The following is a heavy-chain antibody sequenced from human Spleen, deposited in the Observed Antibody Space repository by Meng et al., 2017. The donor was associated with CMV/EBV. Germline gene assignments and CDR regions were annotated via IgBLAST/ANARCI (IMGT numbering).Heavy chain of an antibody. V-gene: IGHV4-31*02. CDR1: ISSGGYY. D-gene: IGHD3-22*01. J-gene: IGHJ4*02. CDR3: ARAPSYYDTSAYFNLFDY. Sequence: ISSGGYYWTWIRQHPGKCLEWIGYIYYSGSTYYNPSLKSRVAISVDTSKNQFSLRLSSVTAADTAVYYCARAPSYYDTSAYFNLFDYWGQGTLVTVSS. CDR2: IYYSGST.